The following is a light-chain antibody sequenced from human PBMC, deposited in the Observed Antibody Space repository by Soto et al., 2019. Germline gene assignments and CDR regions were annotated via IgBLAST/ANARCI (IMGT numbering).Light chain of an antibody. CDR1: SSNIGTNT. V-gene: IGLV1-44*01. CDR2: SND. Sequence: QSVLTQRPSTSGTPGQRVTISCSGSSSNIGTNTVNWYQQVPGTAPKLLIYSNDQRPSGVPDRFSGSKSGTSVSLAISGLQSEDEADYFCAAWDARLNGVVFGVGTKLTVL. CDR3: AAWDARLNGVV. J-gene: IGLJ3*02.